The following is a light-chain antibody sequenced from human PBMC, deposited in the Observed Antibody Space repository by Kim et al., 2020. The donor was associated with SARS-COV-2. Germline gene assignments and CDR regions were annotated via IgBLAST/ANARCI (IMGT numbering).Light chain of an antibody. V-gene: IGKV3-20*01. J-gene: IGKJ1*01. CDR2: GAT. Sequence: SPGERAPPSRRASQGVSRSPFGWYPQKPGQAPRLLLSGATNRAPGTPDRFSGSGSGTDFTLAISRLEAEDLAVYYCLHYGSAQRTFGQGTKVDIK. CDR1: QGVSRSP. CDR3: LHYGSAQRT.